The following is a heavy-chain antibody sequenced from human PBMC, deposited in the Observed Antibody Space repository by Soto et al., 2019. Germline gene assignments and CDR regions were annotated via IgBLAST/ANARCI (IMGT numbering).Heavy chain of an antibody. V-gene: IGHV1-18*01. CDR3: AREYCDSSSCYDHDY. CDR1: GYTFTAFG. D-gene: IGHD2-2*01. Sequence: ASVKVSCKASGYTFTAFGISWVRQAPGQGLEWMGWISAYNDNTKYAQKLQGRVTMTTETSTSTAYMELRSLRSDDTAVYYCAREYCDSSSCYDHDYWGQGTLVTVSS. CDR2: ISAYNDNT. J-gene: IGHJ4*02.